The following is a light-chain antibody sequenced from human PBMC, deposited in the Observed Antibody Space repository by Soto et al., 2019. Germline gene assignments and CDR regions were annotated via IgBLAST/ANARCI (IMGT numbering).Light chain of an antibody. CDR2: LSSDGSH. J-gene: IGLJ2*01. V-gene: IGLV4-69*01. CDR1: SGHSSYA. Sequence: QPVLTQSPSASASLGASVKLTCTLSSGHSSYAIAWHQQQPEKGPRYLMKLSSDGSHSKGDGIPDRFSGSSSGAERYLTISSLQSEDEADYYCQTWDTGARVVCCGGTKLTVL. CDR3: QTWDTGARVV.